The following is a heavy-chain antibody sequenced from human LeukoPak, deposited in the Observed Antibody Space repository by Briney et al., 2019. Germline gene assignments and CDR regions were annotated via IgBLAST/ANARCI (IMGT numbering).Heavy chain of an antibody. Sequence: SETLSLTCAVYGGSFSGYYWSWIRQPPGKGLEWRGEINHSGSTNYNPSLKSRVTISVDTSKNQFSLKLSSVTAADTAVYYCAREITMIAVNWYFDLWGRGTLVTVSS. D-gene: IGHD3-22*01. CDR2: INHSGST. CDR3: AREITMIAVNWYFDL. V-gene: IGHV4-34*01. CDR1: GGSFSGYY. J-gene: IGHJ2*01.